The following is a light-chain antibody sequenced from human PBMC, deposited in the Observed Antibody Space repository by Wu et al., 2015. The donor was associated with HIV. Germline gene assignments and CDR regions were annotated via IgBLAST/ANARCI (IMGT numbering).Light chain of an antibody. CDR3: QQYVSSPT. V-gene: IGKV3-20*01. CDR1: QSVTSNY. Sequence: EILLTQSPATLSLSPGERATLSCRASQSVTSNYLAWYQQKPGQAPRLLIYATSNRATGIPDRISGSGSGTLFTLTISRLEPEDSAVYFCQQYVSSPTFGQGTRLEIK. J-gene: IGKJ5*01. CDR2: ATS.